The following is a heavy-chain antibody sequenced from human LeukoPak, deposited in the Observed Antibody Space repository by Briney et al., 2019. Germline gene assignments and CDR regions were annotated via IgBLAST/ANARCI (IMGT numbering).Heavy chain of an antibody. V-gene: IGHV4-39*07. CDR3: ARDSRSYYGVDY. D-gene: IGHD1-26*01. CDR1: GGSISSSSYY. J-gene: IGHJ4*02. CDR2: IYYSGST. Sequence: SETLSLTCTVSGGSISSSSYYWGWIRQPPGKGLEWIGSIYYSGSTYYNPSLKSRVTMSVDTSKNQFSLKLSSVTAADTAVYYCARDSRSYYGVDYWGQGTLVTVSS.